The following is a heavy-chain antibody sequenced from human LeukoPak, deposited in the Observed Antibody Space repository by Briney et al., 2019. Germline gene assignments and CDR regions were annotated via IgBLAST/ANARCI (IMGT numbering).Heavy chain of an antibody. CDR3: ARGSYYYDSSGYNDY. J-gene: IGHJ4*02. Sequence: PGGSLRLSCAASGFTFSDYYMSWIRQAPGKGLEWVSSISSSGSTIYYADSVKGRFTISRDNAKNSLYLQMNSLRAEDTAVYYCARGSYYYDSSGYNDYWGQGTLVTVSS. D-gene: IGHD3-22*01. V-gene: IGHV3-11*01. CDR2: ISSSGSTI. CDR1: GFTFSDYY.